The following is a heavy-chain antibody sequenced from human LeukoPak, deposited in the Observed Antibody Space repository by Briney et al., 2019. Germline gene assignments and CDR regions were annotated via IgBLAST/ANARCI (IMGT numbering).Heavy chain of an antibody. CDR2: INPNSGGT. J-gene: IGHJ4*02. CDR3: AQDSGSYKVLDY. CDR1: GYTFTGYY. Sequence: ASVKVSCKASGYTFTGYYMHWVRQAPGQGLEWMGWINPNSGGTNYAQKLQGRVTMTRDTSISTAYMELSSLRSDDTAVYYCAQDSGSYKVLDYWGKGTLVTVSS. V-gene: IGHV1-2*02. D-gene: IGHD1-26*01.